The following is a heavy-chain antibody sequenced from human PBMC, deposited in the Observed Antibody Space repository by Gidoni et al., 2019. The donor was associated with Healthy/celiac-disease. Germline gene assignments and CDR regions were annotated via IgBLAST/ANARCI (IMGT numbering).Heavy chain of an antibody. CDR2: ISYDGSNK. J-gene: IGHJ6*02. D-gene: IGHD6-6*01. V-gene: IGHV3-30*18. CDR3: AKDPRYIAARSFSCMDV. Sequence: QVQLVESGGGVVQPGRYLTLSCAASGFTFSSTGMHWVRQAPGKGLEWVCVISYDGSNKYYADSVKGRFTISRDNSKNTLYLKMNSLRAEETAVYYCAKDPRYIAARSFSCMDVWGQGTTVTVSS. CDR1: GFTFSSTG.